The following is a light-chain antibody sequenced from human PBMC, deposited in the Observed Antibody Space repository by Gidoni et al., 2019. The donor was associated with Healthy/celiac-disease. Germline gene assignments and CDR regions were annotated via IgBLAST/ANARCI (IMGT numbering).Light chain of an antibody. CDR1: QSVSSSY. J-gene: IGKJ3*01. CDR3: QHYGSSQFT. V-gene: IGKV3-20*01. Sequence: EIVLTQSPGTLSLSPGERATLSCRASQSVSSSYLAWHQQKAGQAPRLLIYGASSRATGIPDRFSGSGSGTDFTLTISRLEPEDFAVYYCQHYGSSQFTFGPGTKVDIK. CDR2: GAS.